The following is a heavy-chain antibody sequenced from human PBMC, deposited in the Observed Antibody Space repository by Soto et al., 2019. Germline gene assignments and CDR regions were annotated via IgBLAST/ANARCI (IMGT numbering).Heavy chain of an antibody. Sequence: QVQLVESGGGVVQPGRSLRLSCAASGFTFSSYGMHWVRQAPGKGLEWVAVISYDGSNKYYADSVKGRFTISRDNSKNTLYLQMNSLRAEDTAVYYCASLGSALDCWGQGTLVTVSS. J-gene: IGHJ4*02. D-gene: IGHD6-25*01. CDR1: GFTFSSYG. CDR2: ISYDGSNK. V-gene: IGHV3-30*03. CDR3: ASLGSALDC.